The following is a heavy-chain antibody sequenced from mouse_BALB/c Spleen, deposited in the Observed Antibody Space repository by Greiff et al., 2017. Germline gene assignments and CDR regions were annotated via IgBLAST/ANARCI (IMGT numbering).Heavy chain of an antibody. V-gene: IGHV5-4*02. CDR1: GFTFSDYY. J-gene: IGHJ1*01. Sequence: EVKLMESGGGLVKPGGSLKLSCAASGFTFSDYYMYWVRQTPEKRLEWVATISDGGSYTYYPDSVKGRFTISRDNAKNNLYLQMSSLKSEDTAMYYCARGVDGWYFDVWGAGTTVTVAS. CDR3: ARGVDGWYFDV. CDR2: ISDGGSYT.